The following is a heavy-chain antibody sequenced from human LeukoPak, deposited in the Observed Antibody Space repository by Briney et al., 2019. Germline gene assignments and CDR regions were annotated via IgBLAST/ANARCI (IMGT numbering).Heavy chain of an antibody. CDR1: GFTFSSYG. D-gene: IGHD3-10*01. CDR3: AKKASLVRGENYLDF. CDR2: ISYDGSNK. J-gene: IGHJ4*02. Sequence: QPGRSLRLSCAASGFTFSSYGMHWVRQAPGKGLEWVAVISYDGSNKYYAESVKGRFTISRDNSKNTLYLQMNSLKTEDTALYYCAKKASLVRGENYLDFWGQGTLVTVSS. V-gene: IGHV3-30*18.